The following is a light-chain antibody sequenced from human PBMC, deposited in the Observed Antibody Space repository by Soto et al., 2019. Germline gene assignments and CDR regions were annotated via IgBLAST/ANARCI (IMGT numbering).Light chain of an antibody. CDR2: DVS. CDR1: SSDVGGYNY. J-gene: IGLJ2*01. CDR3: SSYTSGSTLI. V-gene: IGLV2-14*01. Sequence: QSALTQPASVSGSPGQSITISCTGTSSDVGGYNYVSWYQQHPGKAPKLMIYDVSNRPSGVSNRFSGSTSGNTASLTISGLQAEDEADYYCSSYTSGSTLIFGGGTKVTVL.